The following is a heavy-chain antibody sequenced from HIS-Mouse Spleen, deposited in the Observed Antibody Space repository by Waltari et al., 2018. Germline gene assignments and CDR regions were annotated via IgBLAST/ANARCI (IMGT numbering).Heavy chain of an antibody. CDR3: ARYSSSFDY. D-gene: IGHD6-6*01. CDR1: GDRVSSNSAA. CDR2: TYYRSKWYN. V-gene: IGHV6-1*01. Sequence: QVQLQQSGPGLVKPSQTRSPTSAIYGDRVSSNSAACTWIRQSPSRGLECLGRTYYRSKWYNDYAVSVKSRITINPDTSKNQFSLQLNSVTPEDTAVYYCARYSSSFDYWGQGTLVTVSS. J-gene: IGHJ4*02.